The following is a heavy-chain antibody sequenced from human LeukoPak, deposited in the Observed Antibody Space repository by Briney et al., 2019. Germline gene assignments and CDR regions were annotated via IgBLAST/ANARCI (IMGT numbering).Heavy chain of an antibody. Sequence: PGGSLRLSCAASGFTFSSYAMSWVRQAPGKGLEWVSAISGSGGSTYYADSVKGRFTISRDNSKNTLYLQMNSLRVEDTAVYYCAKANLLLWFGELFDYWGQGTLVTVSS. V-gene: IGHV3-23*01. D-gene: IGHD3-10*01. CDR2: ISGSGGST. J-gene: IGHJ4*02. CDR1: GFTFSSYA. CDR3: AKANLLLWFGELFDY.